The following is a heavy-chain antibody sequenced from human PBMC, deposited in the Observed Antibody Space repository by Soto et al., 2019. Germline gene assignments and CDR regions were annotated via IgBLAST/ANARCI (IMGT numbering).Heavy chain of an antibody. CDR3: AREWGGDYYYYGMDV. V-gene: IGHV1-2*04. J-gene: IGHJ6*02. D-gene: IGHD3-10*01. CDR2: INPNSGGT. CDR1: GYTFTGYY. Sequence: ASVKVSCKASGYTFTGYYMHWVRQAPGQGLEWMGWINPNSGGTNYAQKFQGWVTMTRDTSISTAYMELSRLRSDDTAVYYCAREWGGDYYYYGMDVWGQGTTVTSP.